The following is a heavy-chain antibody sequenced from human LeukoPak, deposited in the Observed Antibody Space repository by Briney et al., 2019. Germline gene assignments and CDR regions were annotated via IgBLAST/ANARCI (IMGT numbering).Heavy chain of an antibody. CDR1: GGSISSYY. D-gene: IGHD4-17*01. CDR3: ARAGDYNDYYYYYYMDV. V-gene: IGHV4-59*01. Sequence: PSETLSLTCTVSGGSISSYYWSWIRQPPGKGLEWIGYIYYSGSTNYNPSLKSRVTISVDTSKNQLSLKLSSVTAADTAVYYCARAGDYNDYYYYYYMDVWGKGTTVTVSS. CDR2: IYYSGST. J-gene: IGHJ6*03.